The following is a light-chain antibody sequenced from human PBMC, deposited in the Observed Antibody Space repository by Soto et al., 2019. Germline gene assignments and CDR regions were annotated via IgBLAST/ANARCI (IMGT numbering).Light chain of an antibody. V-gene: IGKV3-15*01. Sequence: EIVRTQSPASLSVSPGERATLSCRASHSVSSNVAWYQQKPGQAPRLLIYSASTRATGIPARFSGSGSGTEFTLTISSLQSEDFAAYYCQQYNNGWTFGQGTKVDI. CDR3: QQYNNGWT. CDR1: HSVSSN. J-gene: IGKJ1*01. CDR2: SAS.